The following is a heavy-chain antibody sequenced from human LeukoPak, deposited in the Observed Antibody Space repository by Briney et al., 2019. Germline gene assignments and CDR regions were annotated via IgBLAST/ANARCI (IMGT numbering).Heavy chain of an antibody. CDR3: ARYRSSYYFDY. D-gene: IGHD6-13*01. CDR1: GGSISSYY. J-gene: IGHJ4*02. Sequence: SVTVSLPCSVSGGSISSYYWSWIRQSPPKTLVWIGRIYTSGSTNYNLSLKSRVTMSVDTSKNQFSLKLSSVTAADTAVYYCARYRSSYYFDYWGQGTLVTVSS. V-gene: IGHV4-4*07. CDR2: IYTSGST.